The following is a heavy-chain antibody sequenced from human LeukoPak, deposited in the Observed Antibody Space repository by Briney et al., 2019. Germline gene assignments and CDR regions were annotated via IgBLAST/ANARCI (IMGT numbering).Heavy chain of an antibody. CDR3: ARGPDSSGYNSEYSFEY. V-gene: IGHV3-30*04. CDR1: GFTFSNYA. Sequence: GGSLRLSCAASGFTFSNYAMHWVRQAPGKGLEWVAVISYDGSNKYYADSVKGRFTISRDNSKNTLYLQVNSLRSEDTAVYYCARGPDSSGYNSEYSFEYWGQGTLVTVSS. J-gene: IGHJ4*02. D-gene: IGHD3-22*01. CDR2: ISYDGSNK.